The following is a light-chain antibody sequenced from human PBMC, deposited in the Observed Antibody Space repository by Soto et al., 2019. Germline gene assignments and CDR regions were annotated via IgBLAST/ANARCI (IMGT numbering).Light chain of an antibody. J-gene: IGKJ4*01. CDR3: QKYISALLT. V-gene: IGKV1-27*01. CDR2: AAS. CDR1: QGISNY. Sequence: IEMTQSPSSLSASVGDRVTIRCRSSQGISNYLAWYQQKPGKVPGLLIYAASTLQSGVPSRFSGSGSGTDFTLTISSMQPEDVANYYCQKYISALLTFGGGTKVDIK.